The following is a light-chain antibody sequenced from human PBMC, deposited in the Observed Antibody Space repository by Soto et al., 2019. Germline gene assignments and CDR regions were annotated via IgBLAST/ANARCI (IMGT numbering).Light chain of an antibody. V-gene: IGLV1-44*01. J-gene: IGLJ2*01. CDR1: RSNIGINA. Sequence: QSVLTQPPSVSGTPGQRVSISCSGSRSNIGINAVDWYHQLPGTAPKVLIYANNQRPSGVPDRFSGSKSGTSASLAINGLQSDDEAHYYCAAWDDSLNFLVFGGGTKLTVL. CDR3: AAWDDSLNFLV. CDR2: ANN.